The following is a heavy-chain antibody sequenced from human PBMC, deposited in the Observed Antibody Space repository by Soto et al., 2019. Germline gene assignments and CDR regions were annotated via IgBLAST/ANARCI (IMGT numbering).Heavy chain of an antibody. CDR2: IYHSGTT. J-gene: IGHJ4*02. V-gene: IGHV4-38-2*01. CDR1: VGSISSGYY. Sequence: SETLSLTCAVSVGSISSGYYWAWIRQPPWKGLEWIGSIYHSGTTYYNPSLKSRVTTSVYTSMNQFSQKLSSVTAADSALYYCARTDSVGYYPYFGQG. CDR3: ARTDSVGYYPY. D-gene: IGHD3-22*01.